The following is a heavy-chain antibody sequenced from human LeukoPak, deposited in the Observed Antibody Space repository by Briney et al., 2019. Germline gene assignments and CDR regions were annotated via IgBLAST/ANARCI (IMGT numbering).Heavy chain of an antibody. Sequence: SETLSLTCTVSDGPIRSHYWTWIRQSPLKGLEWIGDISNSGSTKYNPSLKSRVNISIDKSKSQFSLRLTSVTAADTALYYCGRDALVGYFSYYYIDVWGKGTTVTVSS. J-gene: IGHJ6*03. D-gene: IGHD2-15*01. CDR1: DGPIRSHY. CDR2: ISNSGST. CDR3: GRDALVGYFSYYYIDV. V-gene: IGHV4-59*11.